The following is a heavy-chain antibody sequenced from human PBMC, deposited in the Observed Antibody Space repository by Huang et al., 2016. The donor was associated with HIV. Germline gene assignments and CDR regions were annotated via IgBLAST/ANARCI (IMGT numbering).Heavy chain of an antibody. CDR3: AKESRWYSDLDN. V-gene: IGHV3-30*18. Sequence: QVQLVESGGGVVQPGRSLRLSCVASGFTFNNFGMHWVGQGPGKGVVWVAVISYDGSSGRYSESVKGRFTISRDNPMDTLYLQMNSLRPDDTAVYYCAKESRWYSDLDNWGQGTLVTVSS. CDR1: GFTFNNFG. CDR2: ISYDGSSG. J-gene: IGHJ4*02. D-gene: IGHD2-15*01.